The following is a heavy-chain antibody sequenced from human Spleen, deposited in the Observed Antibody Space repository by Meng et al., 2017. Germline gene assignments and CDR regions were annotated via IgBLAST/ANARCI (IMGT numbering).Heavy chain of an antibody. CDR1: GYTFTSYA. V-gene: IGHV3-21*04. CDR3: AKEQDYYDTLFPTPDAFDI. Sequence: SCKASGYTFTSYAMHWVRQAPGKGLEWVSSISSSSSYIYYADSVKGRFTISRDNAKNTLYLQMNSLRAEDTAVYYCAKEQDYYDTLFPTPDAFDIWGQGTMVTVSS. J-gene: IGHJ3*02. CDR2: ISSSSSYI. D-gene: IGHD3-22*01.